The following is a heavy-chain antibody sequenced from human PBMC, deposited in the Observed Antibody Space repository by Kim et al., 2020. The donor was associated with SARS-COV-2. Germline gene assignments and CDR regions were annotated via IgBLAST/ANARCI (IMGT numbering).Heavy chain of an antibody. CDR2: ISAYNGNT. CDR3: ARVSELGFGELLPRRSYGMDV. V-gene: IGHV1-18*04. D-gene: IGHD3-10*01. J-gene: IGHJ6*02. Sequence: ASVKVSCKASGYTFTSYGISWVRQAPGQGLEWMGWISAYNGNTNYAQKLQGRVTMTTDTSTSTAYMELRSLRSDDTAVYYCARVSELGFGELLPRRSYGMDVWGQGTTVTVSS. CDR1: GYTFTSYG.